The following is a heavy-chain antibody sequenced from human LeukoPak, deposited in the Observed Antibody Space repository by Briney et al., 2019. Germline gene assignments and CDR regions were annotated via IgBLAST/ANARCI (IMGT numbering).Heavy chain of an antibody. D-gene: IGHD3-10*01. V-gene: IGHV1-2*02. CDR2: ISPNSGGT. J-gene: IGHJ6*03. Sequence: GASVKVSCEASGYTFTGYYMHWVRQAPGQGLEWMGWISPNSGGTNYAQKFQGRVTMTRDTSISTAFMELSRLRSDDTAVYYCAREAYDSGSFRTDYYYMDVWGKGTTVTISS. CDR1: GYTFTGYY. CDR3: AREAYDSGSFRTDYYYMDV.